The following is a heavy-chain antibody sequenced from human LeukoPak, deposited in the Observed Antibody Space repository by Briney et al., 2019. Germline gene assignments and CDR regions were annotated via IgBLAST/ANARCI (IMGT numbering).Heavy chain of an antibody. D-gene: IGHD3-9*01. CDR2: INPNSGGT. V-gene: IGHV1-2*02. J-gene: IGHJ6*03. Sequence: GASVKVSCKASGYTFTGYYMHWVRQAPGQGLEWMGWINPNSGGTNYAQKFQGRVTMTRDTSISTAYMELSRLRSEDTAVYYCARVPLYQYDILTGYSYYYYMDVWGKGTTVTISS. CDR1: GYTFTGYY. CDR3: ARVPLYQYDILTGYSYYYYMDV.